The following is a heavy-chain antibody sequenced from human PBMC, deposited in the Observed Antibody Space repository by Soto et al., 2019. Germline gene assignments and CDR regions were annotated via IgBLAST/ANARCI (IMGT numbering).Heavy chain of an antibody. D-gene: IGHD2-2*01. CDR2: ISSSSSYI. CDR3: ASVAVYCSSTSCYVGGFDY. CDR1: GFTFSSYS. V-gene: IGHV3-21*01. Sequence: EVQLVESGGGLVKPGGSLRLSCAASGFTFSSYSMNWVRQAPGKGLEWVSSISSSSSYIYYADSVKGRFTISRDNAKNSLYLQMNSLRAEDTAVYYCASVAVYCSSTSCYVGGFDYWGQGTLVTVSS. J-gene: IGHJ4*02.